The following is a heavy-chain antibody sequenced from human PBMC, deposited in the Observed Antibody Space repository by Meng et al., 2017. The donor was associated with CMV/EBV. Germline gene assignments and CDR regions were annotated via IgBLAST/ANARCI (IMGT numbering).Heavy chain of an antibody. CDR1: GFTFSDYY. D-gene: IGHD2-15*01. V-gene: IGHV3-11*01. CDR3: AVGYCSGGSCYPADAFDI. Sequence: GGSLRLSCAASGFTFSDYYMSWIRQAPGKGLEWVSYISSSGSTIYYADSVKGRFTISRDNAKNSLYRQMNSLRAEDTAVYYCAVGYCSGGSCYPADAFDIWGQGTMVTVSS. J-gene: IGHJ3*02. CDR2: ISSSGSTI.